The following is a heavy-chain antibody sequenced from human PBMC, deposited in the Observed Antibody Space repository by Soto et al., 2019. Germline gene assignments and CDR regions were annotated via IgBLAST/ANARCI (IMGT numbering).Heavy chain of an antibody. J-gene: IGHJ4*02. D-gene: IGHD6-6*01. CDR1: GGSINSGDYY. Sequence: SQTLSLTCTVSGGSINSGDYYWSLIRQPPGKGLEWIGYIYYSGSTNYNPSLKSRVTISVDTSKKQFSLKLRSVTAADTAVYYCARVIAARRFDYWGQGTLVTVSS. CDR2: IYYSGST. V-gene: IGHV4-61*08. CDR3: ARVIAARRFDY.